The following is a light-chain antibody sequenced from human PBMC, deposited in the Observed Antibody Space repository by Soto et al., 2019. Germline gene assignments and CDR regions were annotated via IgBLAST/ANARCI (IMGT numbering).Light chain of an antibody. CDR3: QQYSKWPIT. J-gene: IGKJ5*01. Sequence: ELVMAQSPAILSVSPGESATLSCRASQSVNSNYLAWYQQHPGQPPRLLIYGISTRATGIPARFSGSGSGTEFSLTISSLQSEDFAVYYCQQYSKWPITFGQGTRLDIK. CDR2: GIS. V-gene: IGKV3-15*01. CDR1: QSVNSN.